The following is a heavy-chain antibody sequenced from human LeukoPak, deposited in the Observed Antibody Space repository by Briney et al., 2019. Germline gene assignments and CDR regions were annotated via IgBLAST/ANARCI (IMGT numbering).Heavy chain of an antibody. J-gene: IGHJ4*02. D-gene: IGHD3-22*01. CDR1: GFTFSSYA. V-gene: IGHV3-21*01. CDR2: IGSTSSYI. CDR3: ARDDSSGYYPYYFDY. Sequence: GGSLRLSCAASGFTFSSYAMSWVRQVPGKGLEWVSSIGSTSSYIYYADSVKGRFTISRDNAKNSLYLQMNSLRAEDTAVYYCARDDSSGYYPYYFDYWGQGTLVTVSS.